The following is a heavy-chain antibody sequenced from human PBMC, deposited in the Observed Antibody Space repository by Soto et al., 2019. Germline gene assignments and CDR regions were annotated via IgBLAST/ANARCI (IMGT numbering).Heavy chain of an antibody. J-gene: IGHJ6*02. V-gene: IGHV4-4*07. CDR1: GGSISSYY. CDR3: AGARLPSLRYYYGMDV. D-gene: IGHD6-6*01. CDR2: IYTSGST. Sequence: PSETLSLTCTVSGGSISSYYWSWIRQPAGKGLEWIGRIYTSGSTNYNPSLKSRVTMSVDTSKNQFSLKLSSVTAAGTAVYYCAGARLPSLRYYYGMDVWGQGTTVTVSS.